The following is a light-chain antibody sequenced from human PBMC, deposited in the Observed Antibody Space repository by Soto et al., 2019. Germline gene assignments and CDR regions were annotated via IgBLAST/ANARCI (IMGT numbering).Light chain of an antibody. Sequence: SMSAGTVSSKTGDRATLSCRAIQTVTSNYLAWYQQKPGQAPRLLFFGASIRATGLPDRFSGGGSGTDFTLTISRLEPEDFAVYYCQQYGRSPPISFGQLTLLEIK. V-gene: IGKV3-20*01. CDR1: QTVTSNY. CDR3: QQYGRSPPIS. CDR2: GAS. J-gene: IGKJ5*01.